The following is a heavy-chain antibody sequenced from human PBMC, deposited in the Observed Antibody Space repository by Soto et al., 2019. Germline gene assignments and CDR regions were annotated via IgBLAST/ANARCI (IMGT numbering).Heavy chain of an antibody. V-gene: IGHV4-34*01. D-gene: IGHD2-2*01. Sequence: ETLSLTCAVYGGSFSGYYWSWIRQPPGKGLEWIGEINHSGSTNYNPSLKSRVTISVDTSKNQFSLKLSSVTAADTAVYYCARGVVCSSTSCMIDPWGQGTLVTVSS. CDR1: GGSFSGYY. CDR3: ARGVVCSSTSCMIDP. CDR2: INHSGST. J-gene: IGHJ5*02.